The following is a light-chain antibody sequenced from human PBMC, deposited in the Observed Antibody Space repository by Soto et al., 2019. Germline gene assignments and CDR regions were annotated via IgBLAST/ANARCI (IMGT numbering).Light chain of an antibody. V-gene: IGKV1-39*01. CDR2: AAS. Sequence: DIQMTQSPSSLSASVGESVTFTCRASQSISYSLNWFQQKPGKAPKVLIYAASSLPSGVPSRFSGSGSGTEFTLTISSLQAEDVGAYYCLQYYSHPFTFGGGTKVEIK. J-gene: IGKJ4*01. CDR3: LQYYSHPFT. CDR1: QSISYS.